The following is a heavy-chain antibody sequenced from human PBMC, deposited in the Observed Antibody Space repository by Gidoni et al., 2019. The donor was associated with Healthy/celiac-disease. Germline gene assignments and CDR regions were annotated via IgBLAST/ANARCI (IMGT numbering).Heavy chain of an antibody. CDR2: SRGSGGST. V-gene: IGHV3-23*01. D-gene: IGHD2-15*01. J-gene: IGHJ4*02. Sequence: EVRLLESVGGLVQPGVSLRLSSPASRFTCTSSAISCLRQPQGKGLEWVSASRGSGGSTDYADSVKGRFTISRDNTKNKLYLQMNSLRAEDTAVYYCAKGSTQMPYGLPEDIVVVVAGHFDYWGQGTLVTVSS. CDR3: AKGSTQMPYGLPEDIVVVVAGHFDY. CDR1: RFTCTSSA.